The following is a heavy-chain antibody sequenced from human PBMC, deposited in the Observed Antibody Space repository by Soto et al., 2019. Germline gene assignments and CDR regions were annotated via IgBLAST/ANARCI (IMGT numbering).Heavy chain of an antibody. D-gene: IGHD4-17*01. J-gene: IGHJ6*02. CDR1: GFTFSSYS. Sequence: PGGSLILSCAASGFTFSSYSMSWVRQAPGKALEWVSTISGRGDSTYYADSVKGRFSISRDNYKNTVSLQMNSLRAENTAVYFCARVWERTVTTRNYFYGIDVWGRGTTVTVSS. CDR3: ARVWERTVTTRNYFYGIDV. CDR2: ISGRGDST. V-gene: IGHV3-23*01.